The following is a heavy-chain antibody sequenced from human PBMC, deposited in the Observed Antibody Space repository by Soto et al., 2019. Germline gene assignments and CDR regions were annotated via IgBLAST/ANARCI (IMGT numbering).Heavy chain of an antibody. D-gene: IGHD3-10*01. CDR1: GYTFISYY. Sequence: QVQLVQSGAEVKKPGASVKVSCKASGYTFISYYIHWVRQAPGQGLEWMGIINPSGGSTSFAQKFKGRVTMTSDTSTSTVLMELSSLRSDDTAVYYCARAPFRVITKFDYWGQGTLVTASS. J-gene: IGHJ4*02. CDR2: INPSGGST. V-gene: IGHV1-46*01. CDR3: ARAPFRVITKFDY.